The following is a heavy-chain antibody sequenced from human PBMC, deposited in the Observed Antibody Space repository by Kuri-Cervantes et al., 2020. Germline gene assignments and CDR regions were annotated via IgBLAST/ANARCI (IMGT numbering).Heavy chain of an antibody. D-gene: IGHD3-3*01. V-gene: IGHV1-8*02. CDR1: GGTFSSYA. J-gene: IGHJ6*03. Sequence: ASVKVSCKASGGTFSSYAINWVRQATGQGLEWMGWMNPNSGNTGYAQKFQGRVTMTRNTSISTAYMELSSLRSEDTAVYYCARGPKDERFLEWFTPYYMDVWDKGTTVTVSS. CDR3: ARGPKDERFLEWFTPYYMDV. CDR2: MNPNSGNT.